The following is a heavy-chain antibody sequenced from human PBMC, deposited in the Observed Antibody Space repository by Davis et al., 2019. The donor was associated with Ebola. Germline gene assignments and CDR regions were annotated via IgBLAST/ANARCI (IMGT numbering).Heavy chain of an antibody. D-gene: IGHD5-12*01. V-gene: IGHV1-69*13. CDR3: ARARDSGYDDEYFDY. CDR2: IIPIFGTA. J-gene: IGHJ4*02. CDR1: GGTFSSYA. Sequence: AASVKVSCKASGGTFSSYAISWVRQAPGQGLEWMGGIIPIFGTANYAQKFQGRVTITADESTSTAYMELSSLRSEDTAVYYCARARDSGYDDEYFDYCGQGTLVTVSS.